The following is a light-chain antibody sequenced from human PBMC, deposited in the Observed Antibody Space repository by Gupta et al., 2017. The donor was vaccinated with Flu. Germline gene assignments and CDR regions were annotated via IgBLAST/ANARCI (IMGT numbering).Light chain of an antibody. V-gene: IGKV3-15*01. J-gene: IGKJ4*01. Sequence: EVVMTHYPATLSVSPGDTVTLSCRASQSLNSNLAWYQQKPGQAPRLLIHGASTRATGIPARFSGSESGTEFTLTISSLQSEDFAVYYCQQYNNWITFGGGTKVEIK. CDR1: QSLNSN. CDR2: GAS. CDR3: QQYNNWIT.